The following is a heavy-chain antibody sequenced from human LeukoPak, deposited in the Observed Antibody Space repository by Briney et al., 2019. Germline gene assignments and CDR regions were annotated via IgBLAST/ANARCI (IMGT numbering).Heavy chain of an antibody. CDR1: NGSISNGRYY. Sequence: PSETLSLTCTVSNGSISNGRYYWSWIRQPAGKGLEWLGRIYSSGSSNYNPSLKSRVTISVDTSTNQFSLKLSSVTAADTAVYYCARLIGGYSYGYGWYYFDYWGQGTLVTVSS. CDR3: ARLIGGYSYGYGWYYFDY. CDR2: IYSSGSS. J-gene: IGHJ4*02. V-gene: IGHV4-61*02. D-gene: IGHD5-18*01.